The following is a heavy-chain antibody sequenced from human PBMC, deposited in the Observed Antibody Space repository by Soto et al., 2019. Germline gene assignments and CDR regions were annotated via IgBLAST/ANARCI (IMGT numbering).Heavy chain of an antibody. CDR1: GGSFSGYY. D-gene: IGHD3-3*01. J-gene: IGHJ4*02. CDR3: ASSDYDFWSGYYSHFDY. CDR2: INHSGST. V-gene: IGHV4-34*01. Sequence: SETLSLTCAVYGGSFSGYYWSWIRQPPGKGLEWIGEINHSGSTNYNPSLKSRVTISVDTSKNQFSPKLSSVTAADTAVYYCASSDYDFWSGYYSHFDYWGQGTLVTVSS.